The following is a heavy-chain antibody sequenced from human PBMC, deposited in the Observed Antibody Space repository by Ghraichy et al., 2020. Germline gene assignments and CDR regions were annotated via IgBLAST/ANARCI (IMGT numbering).Heavy chain of an antibody. CDR3: ARSKGVAAMTRNYYYYMDV. Sequence: SVKVSCKASGGTFSSYAISWVRQAPGQGLEWMGGIIPIFGTANYAQKFQGRVTITADESTSTAYMELSSLRSEDTAVYYCARSKGVAAMTRNYYYYMDVWGKGTTVTVSS. J-gene: IGHJ6*03. D-gene: IGHD2-15*01. V-gene: IGHV1-69*13. CDR2: IIPIFGTA. CDR1: GGTFSSYA.